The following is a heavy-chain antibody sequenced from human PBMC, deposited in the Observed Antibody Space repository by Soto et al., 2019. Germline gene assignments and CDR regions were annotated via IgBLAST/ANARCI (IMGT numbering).Heavy chain of an antibody. V-gene: IGHV4-34*01. CDR3: ARGTGLRFLEWSFSPYYYYGMDA. CDR1: GGSFSGYY. CDR2: INHSGST. D-gene: IGHD3-3*01. Sequence: SETLSLTCAVYGGSFSGYYWSWIRQPPGKGLEWIGEINHSGSTNYNPSLKSRVTISVDTSKNQFSLKLSSVTAADTAVYYCARGTGLRFLEWSFSPYYYYGMDAWGQGTTVTVSS. J-gene: IGHJ6*02.